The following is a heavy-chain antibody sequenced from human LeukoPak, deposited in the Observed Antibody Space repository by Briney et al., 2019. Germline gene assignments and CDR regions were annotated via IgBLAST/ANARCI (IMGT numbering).Heavy chain of an antibody. CDR3: ATNNDFWSGLDH. J-gene: IGHJ4*02. D-gene: IGHD3-3*01. CDR1: GFTFSSYA. Sequence: GGSLRLSCAASGFTFSSYAMSWVRQAPGKGLEWVSAISGSGGSTCYADSVKGRFTISRDNSKNTLYLQMNSLRAEDTAVYYCATNNDFWSGLDHWGQGTLVTVSS. V-gene: IGHV3-23*01. CDR2: ISGSGGST.